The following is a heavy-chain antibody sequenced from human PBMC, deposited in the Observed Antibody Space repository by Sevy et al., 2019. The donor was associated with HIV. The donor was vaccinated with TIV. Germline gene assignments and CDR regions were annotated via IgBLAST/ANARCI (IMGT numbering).Heavy chain of an antibody. CDR3: VSLFLSYRSGWSYFDY. D-gene: IGHD6-19*01. CDR1: GFTVNDKY. J-gene: IGHJ4*02. V-gene: IGHV3-66*02. CDR2: IFGSGST. Sequence: GGSLRLSCAISGFTVNDKYIIWVRQAPGKGLEWVSVIFGSGSTYYADSAKGRFTISGDNSKNTVDLQMNSVRAEDTAVYYCVSLFLSYRSGWSYFDYWGQGTLVTVSS.